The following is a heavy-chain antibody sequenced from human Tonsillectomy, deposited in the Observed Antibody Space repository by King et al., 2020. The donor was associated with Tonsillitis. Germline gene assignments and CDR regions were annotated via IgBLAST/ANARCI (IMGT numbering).Heavy chain of an antibody. Sequence: VQLVESGGGLVQPGGSLRLSCAASGFTFSSYSMNWVRQAPGKGLEWVSHIRGSSATIYSADSVMGRFTISRDNAKNSLYLQMNSLRDEDTAVYYCARDRVYDILTGYPYGMDVWGQGTTVTVSS. J-gene: IGHJ6*02. CDR2: IRGSSATI. CDR1: GFTFSSYS. D-gene: IGHD3-9*01. CDR3: ARDRVYDILTGYPYGMDV. V-gene: IGHV3-48*02.